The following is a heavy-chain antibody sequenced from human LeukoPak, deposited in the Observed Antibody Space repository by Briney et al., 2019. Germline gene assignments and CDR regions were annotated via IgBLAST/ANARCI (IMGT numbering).Heavy chain of an antibody. CDR2: ISSRSSAI. V-gene: IGHV3-48*02. CDR1: GFTFSNYN. CDR3: ASKHGSCWYVGEY. J-gene: IGHJ4*02. Sequence: GGSLRLSCAASGFTFSNYNMNWVRQAPGKGLEWVSYISSRSSAIYYADSVKGRFTISRDNAKNSLSLQMNSLRDEDTAVYFCASKHGSCWYVGEYWGQGILVTVSS. D-gene: IGHD6-19*01.